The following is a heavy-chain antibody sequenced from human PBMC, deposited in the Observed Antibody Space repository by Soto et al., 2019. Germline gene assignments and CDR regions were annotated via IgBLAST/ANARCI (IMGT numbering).Heavy chain of an antibody. Sequence: SETLSLTCTVSGGSISRYYWSWIRQPPGKGLEWIGYIYYSGSTNYNPSLKSRVTMSVDTSKNQFSLKLSSVTAADTAVYYCCGSGSYLDAFDIWGQGTMVTVSS. V-gene: IGHV4-59*01. CDR3: CGSGSYLDAFDI. D-gene: IGHD3-10*01. CDR2: IYYSGST. J-gene: IGHJ3*02. CDR1: GGSISRYY.